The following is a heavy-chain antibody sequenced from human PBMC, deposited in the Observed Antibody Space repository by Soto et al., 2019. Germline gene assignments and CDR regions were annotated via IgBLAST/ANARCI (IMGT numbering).Heavy chain of an antibody. Sequence: SETLSLTCAVSGGSISSSNWWSWVRQPPGKGLEWIGEIYHSGSTNYNPSLKSRVTISVDTSKNQFSLKLSSVTAADTAVYYCARGRYGSGSYYNNWGQGTLVTVSS. CDR1: GGSISSSNW. D-gene: IGHD3-10*01. CDR2: IYHSGST. CDR3: ARGRYGSGSYYNN. V-gene: IGHV4-4*02. J-gene: IGHJ4*02.